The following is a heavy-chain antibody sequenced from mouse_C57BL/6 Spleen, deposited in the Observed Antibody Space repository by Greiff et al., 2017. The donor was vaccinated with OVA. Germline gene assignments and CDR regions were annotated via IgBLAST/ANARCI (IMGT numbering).Heavy chain of an antibody. Sequence: VQLKESGPGLVKPSQSLSLTCSVTGYSITSGYYWNWIRQFPGNKLEWMGYISYDGSNNYNPSLKNRISITRDTSKNQFFLKLNSVTTEDTATYYCARDTVVGRGYFDVWGTGTTVTVSS. V-gene: IGHV3-6*01. D-gene: IGHD1-1*01. CDR3: ARDTVVGRGYFDV. J-gene: IGHJ1*03. CDR2: ISYDGSN. CDR1: GYSITSGYY.